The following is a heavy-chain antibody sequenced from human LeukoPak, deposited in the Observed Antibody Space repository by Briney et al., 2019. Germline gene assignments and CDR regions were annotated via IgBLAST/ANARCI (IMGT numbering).Heavy chain of an antibody. D-gene: IGHD6-13*01. CDR1: GDSFSSNNAA. J-gene: IGHJ4*02. V-gene: IGHV6-1*01. Sequence: SQTLSLTCAISGDSFSSNNAAWNWIRQSPSRGLEWLGRTYHRSTWYDDYVVSVRSRLTITPDISKNQVSLQLNSVTPEDTAVNYCTREVAGTGGFDYWGQGITVTVSS. CDR2: TYHRSTWYD. CDR3: TREVAGTGGFDY.